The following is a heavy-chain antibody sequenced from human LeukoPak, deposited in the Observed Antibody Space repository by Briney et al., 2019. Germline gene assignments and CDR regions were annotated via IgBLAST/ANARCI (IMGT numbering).Heavy chain of an antibody. V-gene: IGHV4-61*02. CDR3: ARVIWFGAVFDY. D-gene: IGHD3-10*01. Sequence: PSETLSLTCTVSGGSISSSSYYWSWIRQPAGKGLEWIGRIYTSGSTNYNPSLESRVTISLDTSKNQFSLKMNSVTAADTAVYYCARVIWFGAVFDYWGQGTLVTVSS. CDR2: IYTSGST. J-gene: IGHJ4*02. CDR1: GGSISSSSYY.